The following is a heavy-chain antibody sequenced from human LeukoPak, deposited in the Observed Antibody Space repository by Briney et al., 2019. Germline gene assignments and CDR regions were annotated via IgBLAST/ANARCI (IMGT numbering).Heavy chain of an antibody. J-gene: IGHJ4*02. Sequence: GGSLRLSCAASGNYWMHWVRQAPGKGLVWVSRINSGQTNTNYADSVMGRFTISRDNAKNTLFLQMNSLRAEDTAVYFCARGASGSYSFDSWGQGTLVIVSP. CDR3: ARGASGSYSFDS. V-gene: IGHV3-74*01. CDR2: INSGQTNT. CDR1: GNYW. D-gene: IGHD1-26*01.